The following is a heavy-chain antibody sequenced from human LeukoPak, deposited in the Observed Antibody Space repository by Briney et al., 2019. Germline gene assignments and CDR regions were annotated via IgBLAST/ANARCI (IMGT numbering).Heavy chain of an antibody. Sequence: GGSLRLSCAASGFTFSSYAMSWVRQAPGKGLEWVSAISGSGGSTYYADSVKGRFIISRDNSKNTLYLQMNSLRAEDTAVYYCAKGSVDYGGLYYYYMDVWGKGTTVTISS. V-gene: IGHV3-23*01. CDR1: GFTFSSYA. CDR2: ISGSGGST. D-gene: IGHD4-17*01. J-gene: IGHJ6*03. CDR3: AKGSVDYGGLYYYYMDV.